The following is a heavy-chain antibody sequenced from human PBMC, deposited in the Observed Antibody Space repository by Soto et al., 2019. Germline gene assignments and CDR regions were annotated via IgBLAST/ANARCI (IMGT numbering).Heavy chain of an antibody. J-gene: IGHJ4*02. V-gene: IGHV3-23*01. CDR3: AKAVSCSSTSCYQLSRLVDY. D-gene: IGHD2-2*01. CDR2: ISGSGGST. CDR1: GFTFSSYA. Sequence: GGSLRLSCAASGFTFSSYAMSWVSQAPGKGLEWVSAISGSGGSTYYADSVKGRFTISRDNSKNTLYLQMNSLRAEDTAVYYCAKAVSCSSTSCYQLSRLVDYWGQGTLVTVSS.